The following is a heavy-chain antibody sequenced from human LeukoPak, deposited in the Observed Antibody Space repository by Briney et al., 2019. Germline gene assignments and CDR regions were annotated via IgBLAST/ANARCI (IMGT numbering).Heavy chain of an antibody. J-gene: IGHJ4*02. CDR3: ARLKPMIVVAYGFRPREGTTYYFDY. CDR1: GFSLSSARMG. V-gene: IGHV4-39*02. Sequence: SGPTLVNPTETLTLTCTVSGFSLSSARMGVSWIRQPPGKGLEWIGEINNSGSTNYNPSLKSRVTISVDTSKNHFSLKLSSVTAADTAVYYCARLKPMIVVAYGFRPREGTTYYFDYWGQGTLVTVSS. D-gene: IGHD3-22*01. CDR2: INNSGST.